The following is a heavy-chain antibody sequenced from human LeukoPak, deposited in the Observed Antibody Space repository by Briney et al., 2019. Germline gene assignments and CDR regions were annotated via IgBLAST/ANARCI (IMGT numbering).Heavy chain of an antibody. CDR2: ISYDGSNK. CDR1: GFTFSSYG. J-gene: IGHJ4*02. Sequence: GRSLRLSCAASGFTFSSYGLHWVRQAPGKGLEWVAVISYDGSNKYYADSVKGRFTISRDNSKNTLYLQMNSLRAEDTAVYYCAKDRGVAVAGTGGLFDYWGQGTLVSVSS. D-gene: IGHD6-19*01. CDR3: AKDRGVAVAGTGGLFDY. V-gene: IGHV3-30*18.